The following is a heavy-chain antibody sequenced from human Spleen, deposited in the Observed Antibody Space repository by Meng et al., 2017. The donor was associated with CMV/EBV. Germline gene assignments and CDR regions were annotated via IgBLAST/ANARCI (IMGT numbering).Heavy chain of an antibody. CDR2: IYSSGST. J-gene: IGHJ1*01. CDR3: ARDHWQIVGYYFQH. D-gene: IGHD2-21*01. CDR1: GGSITSSGYY. V-gene: IGHV4-39*07. Sequence: SETLSLTCAVSGGSITSSGYYWGWIRQSPGKGLEWIGSIYSSGSTYYNPSLKSRATISVDTSENQFSLKLSSVTAADTAVYYCARDHWQIVGYYFQHWGQGTLVTVSS.